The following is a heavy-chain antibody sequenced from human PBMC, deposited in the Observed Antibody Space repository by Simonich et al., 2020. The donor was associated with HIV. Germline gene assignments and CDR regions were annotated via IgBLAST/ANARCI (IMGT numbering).Heavy chain of an antibody. J-gene: IGHJ1*01. CDR2: IYHSGGT. Sequence: QVQLQESGPGLVKPSETLSLTCAVSGYSISSGYYWCWIRQPPGKGLEWIGSIYHSGGTNDNPALKSRVTKSVDTSKNQFSLKLSSVTAADTAVYYCARVLGIAAAIDSFQHWGQGTLVTVSS. CDR3: ARVLGIAAAIDSFQH. CDR1: GYSISSGYY. D-gene: IGHD6-13*01. V-gene: IGHV4-38-2*01.